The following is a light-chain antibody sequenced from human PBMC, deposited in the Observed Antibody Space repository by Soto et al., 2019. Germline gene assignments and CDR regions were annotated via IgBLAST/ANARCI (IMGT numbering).Light chain of an antibody. J-gene: IGKJ3*01. CDR2: GAS. CDR3: QHYGSSPFT. V-gene: IGKV3-20*01. CDR1: QSVSSNY. Sequence: EIVLTQSPGTLSLSPGERATLSRRASQSVSSNYLAWYQQKPGQAPRLLVYGASIRATGIPDRFSGSGSGTDLTLTISRVEPEDFAVYYCQHYGSSPFTFGPGTKVDIK.